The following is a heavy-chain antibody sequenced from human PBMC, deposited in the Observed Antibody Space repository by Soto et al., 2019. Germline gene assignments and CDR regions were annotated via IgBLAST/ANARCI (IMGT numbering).Heavy chain of an antibody. Sequence: QVQLQESGPGLVKPSGTLSLTCAVSGGSISSSNWWSWVRQPPGKGLEWIGEIYHSGSTNYNPSLQSRVTITGDKSKNQFSLKVSSVTAADTAVYYWAREGQDDSSGYYSRTIDYWGQGTLVTVSS. V-gene: IGHV4-4*02. CDR1: GGSISSSNW. J-gene: IGHJ4*02. CDR3: AREGQDDSSGYYSRTIDY. CDR2: IYHSGST. D-gene: IGHD3-22*01.